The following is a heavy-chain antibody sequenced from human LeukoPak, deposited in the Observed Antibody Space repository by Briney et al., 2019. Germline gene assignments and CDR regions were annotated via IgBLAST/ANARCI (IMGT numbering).Heavy chain of an antibody. CDR2: IYSGGST. CDR1: GSTVSSNY. D-gene: IGHD5-12*01. J-gene: IGHJ4*02. V-gene: IGHV3-53*01. CDR3: AREASSGGYGAPFDY. Sequence: GGSLRLSCAASGSTVSSNYMSWVRQAPGKGLEWVSVIYSGGSTYYADSVKGRFTISRDNSKNTLYLQMNSLRAEDTAVYYCAREASSGGYGAPFDYWGQGTLVTVSS.